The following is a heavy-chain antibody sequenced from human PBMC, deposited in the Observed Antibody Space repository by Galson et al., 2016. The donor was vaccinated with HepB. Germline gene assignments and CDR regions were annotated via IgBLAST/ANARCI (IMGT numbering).Heavy chain of an antibody. J-gene: IGHJ6*02. CDR2: INRDGDEK. CDR1: GFTFTSNW. Sequence: SLRLSCAASGFTFTSNWMNWVRQAPGKGLEWVASINRDGDEKYYVDFVKGRFTISRDNAKNSLYLQMNSLRVEDTAVYYCARGTCMDGWGQGTTVTVSS. CDR3: ARGTCMDG. V-gene: IGHV3-7*01.